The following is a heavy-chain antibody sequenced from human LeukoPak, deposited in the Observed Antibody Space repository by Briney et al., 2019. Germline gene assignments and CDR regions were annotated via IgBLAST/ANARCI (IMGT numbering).Heavy chain of an antibody. CDR2: ISSINSGE. V-gene: IGHV3-48*01. D-gene: IGHD3/OR15-3a*01. CDR3: VKDWTYSFED. CDR1: GFALNTYS. Sequence: GGSLRLSCAASGFALNTYSMNWVRQAPGKGLEWISYISSINSGEYYADSVKGRFSISRDNAKNSLSLQMNSLRVEDTAVYYCVKDWTYSFEDWGQGTLVTVSS. J-gene: IGHJ4*02.